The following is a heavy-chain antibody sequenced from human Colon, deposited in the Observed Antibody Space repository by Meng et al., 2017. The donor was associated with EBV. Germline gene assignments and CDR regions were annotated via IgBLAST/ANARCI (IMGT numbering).Heavy chain of an antibody. J-gene: IGHJ5*02. CDR1: DGSLSGYY. D-gene: IGHD2-8*01. CDR2: INHSGTI. Sequence: QVHVQKWGAGPVKPSETLSLTCGVYDGSLSGYYWSWIRQTSGKGLEWIGEINHSGTINYNPSLRSRVTISVDRSNNQFSLRLSSVTAADTAVYYCARGGGVIKGLVTWFDPWGQGTLVTVSS. V-gene: IGHV4-34*01. CDR3: ARGGGVIKGLVTWFDP.